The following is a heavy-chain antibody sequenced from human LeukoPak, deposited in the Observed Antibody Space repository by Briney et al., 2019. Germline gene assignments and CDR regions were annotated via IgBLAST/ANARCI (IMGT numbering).Heavy chain of an antibody. CDR2: INHSGST. CDR1: GGSFSGYY. J-gene: IGHJ4*02. Sequence: SETLSLTCAVYGGSFSGYYWSWIRQPPGKGLEWIGEINHSGSTNYNPSLKSRVTISVDTSKNQFSLKLSSVTAADTAVYYCARDYGDYWGQGTLVTVPS. V-gene: IGHV4-34*01. CDR3: ARDYGDY.